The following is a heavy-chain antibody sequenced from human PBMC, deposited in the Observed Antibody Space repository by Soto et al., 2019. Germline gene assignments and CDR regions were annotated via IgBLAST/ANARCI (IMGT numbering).Heavy chain of an antibody. V-gene: IGHV3-64*07. D-gene: IGHD3-10*01. J-gene: IGHJ4*02. CDR3: AIGSYYSSGTVHRPYDY. Sequence: EVQLVESGGDLVQPGGSLRLSCATSGFTFSIYAMHWVRQAPGKGLEYVSAISYDGTITYYADSVKGRFTISRDDSRKTVYLQMGSLRPEDMAVYYCAIGSYYSSGTVHRPYDYWGQGTLVTVSS. CDR2: ISYDGTIT. CDR1: GFTFSIYA.